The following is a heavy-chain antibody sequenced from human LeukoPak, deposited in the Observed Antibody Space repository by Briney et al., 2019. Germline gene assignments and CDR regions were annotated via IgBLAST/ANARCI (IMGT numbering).Heavy chain of an antibody. V-gene: IGHV3-23*01. CDR1: GFSFNTYA. Sequence: GGSLRLSCAASGFSFNTYAMSWVREAPGKGLEWVSAISNTGGSTYYADSVKGRFTISRDKSKNTLSLQMNSLRAEDTAVYYCAQQVGYCSSGSCYFTYWGQGTLVTVSS. J-gene: IGHJ1*01. D-gene: IGHD2-15*01. CDR2: ISNTGGST. CDR3: AQQVGYCSSGSCYFTY.